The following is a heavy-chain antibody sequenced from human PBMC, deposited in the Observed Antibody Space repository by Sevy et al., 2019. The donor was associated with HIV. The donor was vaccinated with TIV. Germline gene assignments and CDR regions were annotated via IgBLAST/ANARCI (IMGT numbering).Heavy chain of an antibody. CDR3: ARFYDSSGHFPSDY. D-gene: IGHD3-22*01. CDR1: GYSFTNYW. V-gene: IGHV5-51*01. CDR2: IYPGDSET. Sequence: GESLKISCKGSGYSFTNYWIAWVRQMPGKGLEWMGIIYPGDSETRYSPSFQGQVTISADKSISTAYLHRSSLKASDTAMYYCARFYDSSGHFPSDYWGQGTLVTVSS. J-gene: IGHJ4*02.